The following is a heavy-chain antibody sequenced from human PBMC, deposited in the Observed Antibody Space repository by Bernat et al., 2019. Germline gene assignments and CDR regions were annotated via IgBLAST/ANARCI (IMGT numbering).Heavy chain of an antibody. J-gene: IGHJ4*02. D-gene: IGHD4-17*01. CDR1: GFTVSSNY. Sequence: EVQLVETGGGLIQPGGSLRLSCAASGFTVSSNYMSWVRQAPGKGLEWVANIKQDGSEKYYVDSVKGRFTISRDNAKNSLYLQMNSLIAEDTAVYYCARDESYGDYSFPFDYWGQGTLVTVSS. CDR3: ARDESYGDYSFPFDY. CDR2: IKQDGSEK. V-gene: IGHV3-7*04.